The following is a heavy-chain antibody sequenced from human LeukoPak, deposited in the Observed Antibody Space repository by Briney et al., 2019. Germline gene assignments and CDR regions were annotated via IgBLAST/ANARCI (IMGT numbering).Heavy chain of an antibody. J-gene: IGHJ4*02. CDR2: INAGNGNT. D-gene: IGHD1-26*01. Sequence: ASVKVSCKASGYTFTSYAMHWVRQAPGQRLEWMGWINAGNGNTKYSQKFQGRVTITRDTSASTAYMELSSLRSEDTAVYYCARGGSSRPPFDYWGQGTLVTVSS. V-gene: IGHV1-3*01. CDR3: ARGGSSRPPFDY. CDR1: GYTFTSYA.